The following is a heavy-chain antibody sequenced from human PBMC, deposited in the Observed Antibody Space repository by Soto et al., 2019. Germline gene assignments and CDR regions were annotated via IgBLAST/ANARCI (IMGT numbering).Heavy chain of an antibody. V-gene: IGHV3-53*01. CDR2: IYSGGST. J-gene: IGHJ4*02. CDR3: AREPPRGYSYGYQYFDY. CDR1: GFTVSSNY. Sequence: EVPLVESGGGLVQPGGSLRLSCAASGFTVSSNYMSWVRQAPGKGLEWVSVIYSGGSTYYADSVKGRFTISRDNSKNTLNLQRTSLRAEDTAVYYCAREPPRGYSYGYQYFDYWGQGTLVTVSS. D-gene: IGHD5-18*01.